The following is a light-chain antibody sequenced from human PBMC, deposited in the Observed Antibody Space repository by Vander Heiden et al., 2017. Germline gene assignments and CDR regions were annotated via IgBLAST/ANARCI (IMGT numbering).Light chain of an antibody. V-gene: IGKV1-33*01. CDR1: QDISNY. CDR2: DAS. CDR3: QQYDNLPSTA. Sequence: DIQMTQSPSSLSASVGDRVTITCQASQDISNYLNWYQQKPGKAPKPLIYDASNLETGVPSRFSGSGSGTDFTFTISSLQPEDIATYYCQQYDNLPSTAFGQGSKLEIK. J-gene: IGKJ2*01.